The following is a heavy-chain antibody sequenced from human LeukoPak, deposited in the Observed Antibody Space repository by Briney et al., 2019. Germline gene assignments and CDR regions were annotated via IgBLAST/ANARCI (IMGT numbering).Heavy chain of an antibody. Sequence: GGSLRLSCAASGFTFSTYWMSWVRQAPGKGLEWVANIKQDGNDKYYVDSLKGRFTISRDNAKNTLYLQMNSPRAEDTAVYFCARDVLRVGASDYWGQGSLVTVSS. D-gene: IGHD1-26*01. V-gene: IGHV3-7*01. CDR3: ARDVLRVGASDY. CDR1: GFTFSTYW. J-gene: IGHJ4*02. CDR2: IKQDGNDK.